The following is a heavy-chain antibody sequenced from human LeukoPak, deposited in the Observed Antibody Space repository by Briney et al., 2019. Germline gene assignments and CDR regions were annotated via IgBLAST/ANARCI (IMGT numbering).Heavy chain of an antibody. CDR3: ARDRGYSSGWYGVFDY. J-gene: IGHJ4*02. Sequence: PGGSLRLSCAASGFTFSSYGMSWVRQAPGKGLEWVSAISDSGGSTYYADSVKGRFTISRDNSKNTLYLQMNSLRAEDTAVYYCARDRGYSSGWYGVFDYWGQGTLVTVSS. V-gene: IGHV3-23*01. CDR2: ISDSGGST. D-gene: IGHD6-19*01. CDR1: GFTFSSYG.